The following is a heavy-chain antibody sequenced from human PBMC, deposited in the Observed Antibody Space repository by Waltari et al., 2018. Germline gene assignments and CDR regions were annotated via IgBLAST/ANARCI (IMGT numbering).Heavy chain of an antibody. V-gene: IGHV3-66*02. J-gene: IGHJ4*02. CDR2: IYSGGST. CDR3: ARELPSGGGVGDY. Sequence: EVQVVESGGGLVQPGGSLRLSCAASGFTVSSHYMMWVRQPPGKGLEWVSTIYSGGSTYYADSLRGRFTISRDNSKNTLYLQMNSLTPEDSAVYYCARELPSGGGVGDYWGQGTLVTVSS. CDR1: GFTVSSHY. D-gene: IGHD3-16*01.